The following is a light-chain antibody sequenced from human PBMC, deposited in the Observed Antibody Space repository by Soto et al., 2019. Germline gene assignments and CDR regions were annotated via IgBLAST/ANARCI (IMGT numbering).Light chain of an antibody. J-gene: IGKJ4*01. CDR3: QQTHTKFT. V-gene: IGKV1-39*01. CDR2: AAS. Sequence: DIQMTQSPSSLSASVGDRVTITCRASQSISTYLNWYQQKPGKVPKLLIYAASSLQSGVPSRFSGSGSGTDFTLTISSLQPEDFATYYCQQTHTKFTFGGGTKVDIK. CDR1: QSISTY.